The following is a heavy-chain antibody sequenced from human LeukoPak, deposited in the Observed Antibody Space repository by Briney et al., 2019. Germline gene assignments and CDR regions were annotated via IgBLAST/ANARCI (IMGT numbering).Heavy chain of an antibody. Sequence: SGGSLRLSCTASGFTFGDYAMSWVRQASGKGLEWVGFIRTKAYGGTTQYAASVKGRFTISRDDSKSIAYLQMNSLKTEDTAVYYCTSYYYDSGRTFDYWGQGTLVTVSS. V-gene: IGHV3-49*04. CDR3: TSYYYDSGRTFDY. CDR2: IRTKAYGGTT. CDR1: GFTFGDYA. D-gene: IGHD3-10*01. J-gene: IGHJ4*02.